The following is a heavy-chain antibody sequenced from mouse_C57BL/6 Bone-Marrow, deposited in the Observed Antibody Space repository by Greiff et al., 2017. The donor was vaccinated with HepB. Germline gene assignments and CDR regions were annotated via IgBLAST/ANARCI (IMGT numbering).Heavy chain of an antibody. J-gene: IGHJ3*01. Sequence: EVQLVESGGGLVKPGGSLKLSCAASGFTFSSYAMSWVRQTPEKRLEWVATISDGGSYTYYPDNVKGRFTISRDNAKNNLYLQMSHLKSEDTAMYYCARDLLLLREGFAYWGQGTLVTVSA. CDR3: ARDLLLLREGFAY. CDR2: ISDGGSYT. CDR1: GFTFSSYA. V-gene: IGHV5-4*01. D-gene: IGHD1-1*01.